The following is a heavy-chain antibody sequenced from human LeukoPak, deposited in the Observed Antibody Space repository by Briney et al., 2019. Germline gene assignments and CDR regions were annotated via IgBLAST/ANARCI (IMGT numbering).Heavy chain of an antibody. CDR2: INPNNGGT. J-gene: IGHJ4*02. V-gene: IGHV1-2*02. CDR3: AREVDYYDTSDYFPLGY. D-gene: IGHD3-22*01. Sequence: ASVKVSCKASGYTFTDYYIHWVRQAPGQGLEWMGWINPNNGGTNYAQKFQGRVTMTRDTSISTAYMELSRLRSDDAAVYYCAREVDYYDTSDYFPLGYWGQGTLVTVSS. CDR1: GYTFTDYY.